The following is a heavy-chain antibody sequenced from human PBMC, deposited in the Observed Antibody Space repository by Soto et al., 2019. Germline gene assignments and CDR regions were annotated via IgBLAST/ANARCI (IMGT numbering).Heavy chain of an antibody. CDR3: ARGRKYYDFWSGYSHPRYYFNY. J-gene: IGHJ4*02. D-gene: IGHD3-3*01. Sequence: PXETLSLTCAVYGGSFSGYCWSWIRQPPGKGLEWIGEINHSGRTNYNPSLKSRVTISVDTSKSQFSLKLSSVTAAGTAVYYCARGRKYYDFWSGYSHPRYYFNYWGQGTLVTVSS. CDR1: GGSFSGYC. V-gene: IGHV4-34*01. CDR2: INHSGRT.